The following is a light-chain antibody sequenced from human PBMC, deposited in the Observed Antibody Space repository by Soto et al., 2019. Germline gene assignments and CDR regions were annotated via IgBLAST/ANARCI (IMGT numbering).Light chain of an antibody. V-gene: IGKV3-15*01. CDR2: DAY. CDR3: QRCNRWPLA. Sequence: EIVMTQSPATLSVSPGERATLSCRASQGIGSTLAWYQQKPGQTPRLLIYDAYIRATGVPARFSASGSGTEFTLTINSLQSEDFAVYYCQRCNRWPLAFGGGTKVEIK. CDR1: QGIGST. J-gene: IGKJ4*01.